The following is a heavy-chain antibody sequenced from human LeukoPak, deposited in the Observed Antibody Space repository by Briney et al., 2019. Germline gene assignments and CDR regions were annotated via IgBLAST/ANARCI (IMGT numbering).Heavy chain of an antibody. Sequence: GGSLRLSCAASGFTFSSYSMNWVRQAPGKGLEWVSSVSSSSSYIYYADSVKGRFTISRDNAKNSLYLQMNSLRAEDTAVYYCARDNVLRYFDWLRGTDNLDYWGQGTLVTVSS. CDR2: VSSSSSYI. CDR1: GFTFSSYS. J-gene: IGHJ4*02. V-gene: IGHV3-21*01. CDR3: ARDNVLRYFDWLRGTDNLDY. D-gene: IGHD3-9*01.